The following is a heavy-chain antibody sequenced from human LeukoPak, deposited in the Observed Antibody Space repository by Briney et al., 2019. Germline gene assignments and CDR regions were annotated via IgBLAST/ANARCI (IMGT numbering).Heavy chain of an antibody. CDR1: GYTFTSYD. V-gene: IGHV1-8*03. CDR2: MNPNSGNT. J-gene: IGHJ4*02. D-gene: IGHD5-24*01. CDR3: ARRRPKSRDGLYFDY. Sequence: ASVKVSCKASGYTFTSYDINWVRQATGQGLEWMGWMNPNSGNTGYAQKFQGRVTITRNTSISTAYMELSSLRSEDTAVYYCARRRPKSRDGLYFDYWGQGTLVTVSS.